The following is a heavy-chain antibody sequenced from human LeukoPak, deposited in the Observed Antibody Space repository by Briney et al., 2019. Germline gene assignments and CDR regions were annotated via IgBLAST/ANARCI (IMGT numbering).Heavy chain of an antibody. D-gene: IGHD5-18*01. CDR3: ARDVDTATALNYYYYQYMDV. Sequence: PVASVKVSCKASSYTFTSYGISWVRQAPGQGLEWMGLISAYNGDTNYAQKIQGRVTMTTDTSTSTAYMELRSLRSDDTAVYYCARDVDTATALNYYYYQYMDVWGKGTTVTVSS. V-gene: IGHV1-18*01. CDR1: SYTFTSYG. CDR2: ISAYNGDT. J-gene: IGHJ6*03.